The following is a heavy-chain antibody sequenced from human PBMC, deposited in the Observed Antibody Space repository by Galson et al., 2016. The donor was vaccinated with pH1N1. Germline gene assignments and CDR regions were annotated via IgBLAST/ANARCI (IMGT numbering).Heavy chain of an antibody. D-gene: IGHD3-3*02. Sequence: SVKVSCKASDYTLRCHYIHWVRQAPGQGLEWMGWINPDSDGTNYAQKFQGRVTMTRDTSISTAYMELTGLTSGDTAVYYCAGVLVGKYDWGQGTLVTVSS. J-gene: IGHJ4*02. CDR2: INPDSDGT. CDR3: AGVLVGKYD. CDR1: DYTLRCHY. V-gene: IGHV1-2*02.